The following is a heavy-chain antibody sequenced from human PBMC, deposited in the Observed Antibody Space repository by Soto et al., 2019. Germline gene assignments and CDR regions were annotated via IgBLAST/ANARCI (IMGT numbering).Heavy chain of an antibody. CDR2: IIPFFNTP. J-gene: IGHJ4*02. Sequence: QVQLVQAGGEVKRPGSSVRVSCKASADTFSSYAISWVRQAPGQGLDWMGGIIPFFNTPNYAQKFQGRVTIPADESTRTAYMDLSSLRSEDTAMYYCAAEGAYGGNPLAFLYWGQGTLVTVSS. CDR1: ADTFSSYA. D-gene: IGHD2-21*01. V-gene: IGHV1-69*01. CDR3: AAEGAYGGNPLAFLY.